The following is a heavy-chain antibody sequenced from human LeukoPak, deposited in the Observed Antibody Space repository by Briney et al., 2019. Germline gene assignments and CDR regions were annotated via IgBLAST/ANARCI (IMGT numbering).Heavy chain of an antibody. D-gene: IGHD3-10*01. J-gene: IGHJ6*03. CDR3: ARGSGYYGSGSPYYYYYYMDV. CDR2: IYYSVST. CDR1: GGSISIYY. Sequence: PSETLSLTCTVSGGSISIYYWSWIRQPPGKGLEWIGYIYYSVSTNYNPSLKIRVTISVDTYKNQFSLKRSSVTAADTAVYYCARGSGYYGSGSPYYYYYYMDVWGKGTTVTISS. V-gene: IGHV4-59*01.